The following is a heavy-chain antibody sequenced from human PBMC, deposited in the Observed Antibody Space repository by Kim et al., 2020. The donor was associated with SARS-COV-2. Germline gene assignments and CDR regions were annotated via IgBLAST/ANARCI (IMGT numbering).Heavy chain of an antibody. CDR2: INAGNTNT. Sequence: ASVKVSCKTSGYTFDSYAMHWVRQAPGQRLEWMGWINAGNTNTIYSQKFQGRATISRDTSTSSTYMELTSLRSEDSATYYCARESARSTGTDFGFWGQGTLVTVSS. CDR3: ARESARSTGTDFGF. J-gene: IGHJ4*02. V-gene: IGHV1-3*01. CDR1: GYTFDSYA. D-gene: IGHD1-1*01.